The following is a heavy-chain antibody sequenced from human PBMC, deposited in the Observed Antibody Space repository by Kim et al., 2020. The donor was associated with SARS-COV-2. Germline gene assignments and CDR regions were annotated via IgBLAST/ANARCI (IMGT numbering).Heavy chain of an antibody. J-gene: IGHJ4*02. CDR1: GGTFSGYY. CDR2: VTASGST. D-gene: IGHD2-8*01. V-gene: IGHV4-34*01. Sequence: SETLSLTCAVYGGTFSGYYWSWIRQPPGKGLEWIGEVTASGSTNYNPSLKSRVSISVDTSKNQFSLKLSSVTAADTAVYYCARGDSNRRMVSDYWGQGTLVTVSS. CDR3: ARGDSNRRMVSDY.